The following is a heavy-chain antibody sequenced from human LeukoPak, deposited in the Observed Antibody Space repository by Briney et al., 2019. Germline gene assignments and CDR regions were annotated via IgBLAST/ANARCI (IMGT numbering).Heavy chain of an antibody. CDR1: GGSISSYY. J-gene: IGHJ2*01. Sequence: SETLSLTCSVSGGSISSYYWTWIRQPPGKGLEWIGYIYYSGSTNYNPSLKSRVTISLDTSKNQFSLKLSSVTTADTAVYYCARSVVTLYWYFDLWGRGTLVTVSS. D-gene: IGHD4-23*01. CDR2: IYYSGST. V-gene: IGHV4-59*01. CDR3: ARSVVTLYWYFDL.